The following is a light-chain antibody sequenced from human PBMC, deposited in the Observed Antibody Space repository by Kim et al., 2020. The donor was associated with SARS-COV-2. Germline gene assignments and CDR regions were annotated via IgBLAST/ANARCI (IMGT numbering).Light chain of an antibody. V-gene: IGKV3-20*01. CDR3: QQYGTTPLT. Sequence: SPGEAATLSCRARQGISSALLAWYQQRPGQAPRLLMSGASSRATGIPDRFSGSGSGTDFTLTISRLETDDFAVYYCQQYGTTPLTFGGGTKVDIK. CDR2: GAS. J-gene: IGKJ4*01. CDR1: QGISSAL.